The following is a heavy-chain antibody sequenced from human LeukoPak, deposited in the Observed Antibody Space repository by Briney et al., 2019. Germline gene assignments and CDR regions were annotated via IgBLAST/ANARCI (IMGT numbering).Heavy chain of an antibody. CDR2: ISYSGSP. V-gene: IGHV4-59*13. CDR1: GGSISSYY. Sequence: SETLSLTCTVSGGSISSYYWSWIRQPPGKGLEWIGYISYSGSPNYNPSLKSRVTISVETSKNQFSLKLSSVTAADTAVYYCARVITVRGVIFDYWGQGTLVTVSS. CDR3: ARVITVRGVIFDY. J-gene: IGHJ4*02. D-gene: IGHD3-16*01.